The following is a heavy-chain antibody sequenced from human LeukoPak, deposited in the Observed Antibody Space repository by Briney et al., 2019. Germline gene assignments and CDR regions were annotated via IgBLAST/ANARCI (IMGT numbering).Heavy chain of an antibody. J-gene: IGHJ4*02. D-gene: IGHD1-26*01. CDR3: AREVGATDY. CDR1: GYTFTSYY. CDR2: IDPSGVP. V-gene: IGHV1-46*01. Sequence: ASVKVSCKASGYTFTSYYMHWVRQAPGQGLEWMGIIDPSGVPTYAQKFQGRVTMTRVTSTSTIYMELSSLRSEDTAVYYCAREVGATDYWGQGTLVTVSS.